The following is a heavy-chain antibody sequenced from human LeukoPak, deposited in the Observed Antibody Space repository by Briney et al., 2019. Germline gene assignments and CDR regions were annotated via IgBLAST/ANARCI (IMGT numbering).Heavy chain of an antibody. CDR2: IPGRGDST. Sequence: GGSLRLSCATSGFTFGSYGMSWVRQAPGKGLEWVSTIPGRGDSTYYADSVKGRFTISRDNSKNTLYLQMNSLRAEDTAVYYCAKGGSGYYAYYFDYWGQGTLVTVSA. CDR1: GFTFGSYG. D-gene: IGHD3-22*01. J-gene: IGHJ4*02. V-gene: IGHV3-23*01. CDR3: AKGGSGYYAYYFDY.